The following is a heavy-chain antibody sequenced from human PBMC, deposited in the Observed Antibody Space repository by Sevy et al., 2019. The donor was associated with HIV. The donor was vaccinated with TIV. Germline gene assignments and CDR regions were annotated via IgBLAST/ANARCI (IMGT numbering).Heavy chain of an antibody. CDR2: FDPEDGET. Sequence: ASVKVSCKVSGYTLTQLSMHWVRQAPGKGLAWMGSFDPEDGETLYAQKFQGRVTMTEDTSTNTAYMQLSSLRSEDKAVYYCATTKDYYDSSGSPFDYWGQGTLVTVSS. J-gene: IGHJ4*02. CDR3: ATTKDYYDSSGSPFDY. CDR1: GYTLTQLS. V-gene: IGHV1-24*01. D-gene: IGHD3-22*01.